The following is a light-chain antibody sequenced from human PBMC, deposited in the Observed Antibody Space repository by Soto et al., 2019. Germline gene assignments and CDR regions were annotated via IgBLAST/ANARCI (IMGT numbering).Light chain of an antibody. J-gene: IGKJ4*01. CDR2: TAS. CDR3: QQQAVAPLT. CDR1: QSVGNNY. V-gene: IGKV3-20*01. Sequence: EIVLTQSPGTLSLSPGERATLSCRASQSVGNNYLAWYQQKPGQAPRLLIHTASSRASGIPDRFSGSGSGTYFTLTIISLQPDDFAVYYCQQQAVAPLTFGGGTKVEFK.